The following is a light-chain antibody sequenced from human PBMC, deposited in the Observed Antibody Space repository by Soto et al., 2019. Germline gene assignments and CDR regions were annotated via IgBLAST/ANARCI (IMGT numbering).Light chain of an antibody. CDR2: GNN. V-gene: IGLV1-40*01. J-gene: IGLJ2*01. CDR1: GSNIGAGYD. Sequence: QSVLTQPPSVSGAPGQRGTISCTGTGSNIGAGYDVHWYQQLPGATPKLLISGNNNRPSGVPDRFSGSKSGTSASLAITGLQAEDEADYYCQSSDSRLNVVFGLGTKLTVL. CDR3: QSSDSRLNVV.